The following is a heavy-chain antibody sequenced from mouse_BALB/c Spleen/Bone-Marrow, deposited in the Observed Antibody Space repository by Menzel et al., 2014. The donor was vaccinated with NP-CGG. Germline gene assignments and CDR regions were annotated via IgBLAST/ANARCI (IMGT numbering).Heavy chain of an antibody. V-gene: IGHV14-3*02. J-gene: IGHJ4*01. Sequence: VQLQQSGAELVKPGASVKLSCTASGFNIKDTYMHWVKQRPEQGLEWIGRIDPANGNTKYDPKFQGKATITADTSSNTAYLQLSSLTSEDTAVYYCARVTWDXTGXYAMDYWGQGTSVTVSS. CDR2: IDPANGNT. D-gene: IGHD2-1*01. CDR3: ARVTWDXTGXYAMDY. CDR1: GFNIKDTY.